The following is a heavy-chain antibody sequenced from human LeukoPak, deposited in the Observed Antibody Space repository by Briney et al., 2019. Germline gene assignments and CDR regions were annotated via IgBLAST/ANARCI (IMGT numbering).Heavy chain of an antibody. CDR3: ARVESGRLDP. Sequence: GRSLRLSCAASGFTFSSYAMRWVRQAPGKGLEWVAVISYDGSNKYYADSVKGRFTISRDNSKNTLYLQTNSLRAEDTAVYYCARVESGRLDPWGQGTLVTVSS. D-gene: IGHD3-3*01. J-gene: IGHJ5*02. CDR1: GFTFSSYA. CDR2: ISYDGSNK. V-gene: IGHV3-30-3*01.